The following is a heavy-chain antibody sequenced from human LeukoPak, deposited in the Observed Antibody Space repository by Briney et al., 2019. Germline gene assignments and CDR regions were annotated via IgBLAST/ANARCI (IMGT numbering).Heavy chain of an antibody. Sequence: GESLKISCQGFGYAFSSHWIGWVRPKPGEGLEWVGITYPDDADTRYSPSFQGHVTISADKSVSTAYMQWSSLMTSDNAIYYCARLSNWNHFDYWGQGTLVTVSS. J-gene: IGHJ4*02. CDR1: GYAFSSHW. CDR3: ARLSNWNHFDY. V-gene: IGHV5-51*01. D-gene: IGHD1-1*01. CDR2: TYPDDADT.